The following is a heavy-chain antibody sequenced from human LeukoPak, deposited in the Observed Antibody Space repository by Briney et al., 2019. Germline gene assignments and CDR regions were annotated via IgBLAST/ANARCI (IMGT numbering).Heavy chain of an antibody. V-gene: IGHV3-23*01. J-gene: IGHJ3*02. CDR1: GFTFSSYA. CDR3: ARSRWIETYDFYAFDI. CDR2: FSGSGGST. D-gene: IGHD3/OR15-3a*01. Sequence: GGSLRLSCAASGFTFSSYAMSWVRQAPGKGLEWVSSFSGSGGSTYFADSVKGRFTVSRDNSKNTLYLQMNSLRAEDTAVYYCARSRWIETYDFYAFDIWGQGTMVTVSA.